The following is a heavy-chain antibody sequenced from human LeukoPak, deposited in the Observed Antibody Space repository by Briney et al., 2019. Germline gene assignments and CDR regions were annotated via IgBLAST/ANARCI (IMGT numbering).Heavy chain of an antibody. D-gene: IGHD3-22*01. J-gene: IGHJ3*02. CDR3: AKDFLYDSNAFDI. V-gene: IGHV3-23*01. CDR1: GFTFSTYA. CDR2: ISGSGGST. Sequence: GGSLRLSCAASGFTFSTYAMSWVRQAPGKGLEGVSAISGSGGSTYYADSVKGRFTISRDNSKNTLYLQMNSLRAEDTAVYYCAKDFLYDSNAFDIWGQGTMVTVSS.